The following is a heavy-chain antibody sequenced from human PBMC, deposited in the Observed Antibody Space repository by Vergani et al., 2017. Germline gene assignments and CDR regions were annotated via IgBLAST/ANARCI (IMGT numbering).Heavy chain of an antibody. D-gene: IGHD5-18*01. CDR3: ARDSPGFGYGY. CDR2: IYYSGST. CDR1: GGSISSYY. J-gene: IGHJ4*02. Sequence: QVQLQESGPGLVKPSETLSLTCTVSGGSISSYYWSWIRQPPGKGLEWIGYIYYSGSTNYNPSLKSRVTRSVDTSKNQFSLKLSSVTAADTAVYYCARDSPGFGYGYGGQGTLVTVSS. V-gene: IGHV4-59*01.